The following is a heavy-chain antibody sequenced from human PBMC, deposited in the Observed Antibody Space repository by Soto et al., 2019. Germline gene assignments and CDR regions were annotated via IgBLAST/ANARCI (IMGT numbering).Heavy chain of an antibody. D-gene: IGHD6-6*01. CDR2: MNPNSGNT. CDR1: GYTFTSYG. CDR3: AKVSSSIAARRYYYYYMDV. Sequence: GASVKVSCKASGYTFTSYGINWVRQATGQGLEWMGWMNPNSGNTGYAQKFQGRVTMTRNTSISTAYMELSSLRSEDTAVYYCAKVSSSIAARRYYYYYMDVWGKGTTVTVSS. V-gene: IGHV1-8*01. J-gene: IGHJ6*03.